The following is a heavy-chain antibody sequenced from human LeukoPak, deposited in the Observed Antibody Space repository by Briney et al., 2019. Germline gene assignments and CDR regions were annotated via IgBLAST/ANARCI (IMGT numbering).Heavy chain of an antibody. CDR2: ISAYNGNT. V-gene: IGHV1-18*01. D-gene: IGHD1-7*01. J-gene: IGHJ4*02. CDR3: ARDFSITGTSTLGY. Sequence: ASVKVSCKTSGYTFTSYGITWVRQAPGQGLEWMGWISAYNGNTNYAQKLQGRVTMTTDTSTSTAYMELRNLRSDDTAVYYCARDFSITGTSTLGYWGQGTLVTVSS. CDR1: GYTFTSYG.